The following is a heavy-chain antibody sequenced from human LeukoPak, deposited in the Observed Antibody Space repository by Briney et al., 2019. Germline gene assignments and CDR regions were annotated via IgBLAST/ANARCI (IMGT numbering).Heavy chain of an antibody. D-gene: IGHD7-27*01. J-gene: IGHJ4*02. CDR1: GYSFSRHA. Sequence: AASVKVSCKTSGYSFSRHAMSWVRQAPGQGLEWMGGIIPVFHTTNYARKFQGRLTITADESTTTAYMELSSLRSEDTAVYYCVRGPPNWGFDYWGQGTLVTVSS. CDR3: VRGPPNWGFDY. V-gene: IGHV1-69*13. CDR2: IIPVFHTT.